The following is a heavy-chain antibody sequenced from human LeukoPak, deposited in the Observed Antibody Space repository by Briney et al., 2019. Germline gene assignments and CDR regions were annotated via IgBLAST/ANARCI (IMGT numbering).Heavy chain of an antibody. Sequence: NPGGSLRLSCAASGFTFSSYSMNWVRRAPGKGLEWVSSISSSSYIYYADSVKGRFTISRDNAKNSLYLQMNSLRAEDTAVYYCARSHTWVVVVPAAMNYFDYWGQGTLVTVSS. CDR2: ISSSSYI. CDR3: ARSHTWVVVVPAAMNYFDY. CDR1: GFTFSSYS. D-gene: IGHD2-2*01. J-gene: IGHJ4*02. V-gene: IGHV3-21*01.